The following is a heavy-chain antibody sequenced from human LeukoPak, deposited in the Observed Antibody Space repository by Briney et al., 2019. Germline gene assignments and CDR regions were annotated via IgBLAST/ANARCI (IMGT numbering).Heavy chain of an antibody. Sequence: GGSLRLSCAASGFTFSDYYMSWVRKAPGKGLEWVSYISSSASPIYYADSAKGRFTISRDNANNALYLQMNSLRAEDTAVYYCVRRGDFDYWGQGTLVTVSS. CDR2: ISSSASPI. CDR3: VRRGDFDY. J-gene: IGHJ4*02. CDR1: GFTFSDYY. V-gene: IGHV3-11*04.